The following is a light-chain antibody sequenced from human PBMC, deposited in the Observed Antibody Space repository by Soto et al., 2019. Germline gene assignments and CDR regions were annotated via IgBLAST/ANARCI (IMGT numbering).Light chain of an antibody. Sequence: SVLTQPPSVSAAPGQRVTVCCSGTSKNIGDNHVSWYQHVPGMAPKLVVYDNDRRPSELPGRFSGSKSGTSATLVITGLQTGDEADYYCGTWDDSLVSYVFGTGTKVTVL. CDR2: DND. CDR1: SKNIGDNH. V-gene: IGLV1-51*01. CDR3: GTWDDSLVSYV. J-gene: IGLJ1*01.